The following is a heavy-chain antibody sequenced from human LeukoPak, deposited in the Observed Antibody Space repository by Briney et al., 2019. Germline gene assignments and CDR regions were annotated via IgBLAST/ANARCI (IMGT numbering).Heavy chain of an antibody. V-gene: IGHV4-59*01. CDR3: ARGNNNDHLLWFDP. D-gene: IGHD2-8*01. CDR1: GGSISSYY. Sequence: PSETLCLTCSVSGGSISSYYWGWIRQPPGKGLEWIGYIYYSGSTNYNPSLKSRVTISVDTSKNQFSLKLSSVTAADTAVYYCARGNNNDHLLWFDPWGQGTM. CDR2: IYYSGST. J-gene: IGHJ5*02.